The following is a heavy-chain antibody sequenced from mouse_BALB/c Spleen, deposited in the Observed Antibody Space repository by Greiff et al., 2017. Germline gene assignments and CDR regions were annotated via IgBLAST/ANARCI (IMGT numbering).Heavy chain of an antibody. CDR2: ISTYYGNT. CDR3: AREDYYGSSYILAY. Sequence: QVQLKESGPELVRPGVSVKISCKGSGYTFTNYAMHWVKQSHAKSLEWIGVISTYYGNTNYNQKFKGKATMTVDKSSSTAYMELARLTSEDSAIYYCAREDYYGSSYILAYWGQGTLVTVSA. CDR1: GYTFTNYA. D-gene: IGHD1-1*01. J-gene: IGHJ3*01. V-gene: IGHV1-67*01.